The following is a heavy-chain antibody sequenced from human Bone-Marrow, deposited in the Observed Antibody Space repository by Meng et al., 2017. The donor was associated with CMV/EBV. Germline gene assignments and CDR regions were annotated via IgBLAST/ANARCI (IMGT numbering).Heavy chain of an antibody. CDR1: GFTFSDYY. CDR2: ISSSGSTI. CDR3: ARDRSSGWGFDAFDI. V-gene: IGHV3-11*01. Sequence: GGSLRLSCAASGFTFSDYYMSWIRQAPGKGLEWVSYISSSGSTIYYADSVKGRFTISRDNAKNSLYLQMNSLRAEDTAVYYCARDRSSGWGFDAFDIWGQGPMVPVSS. D-gene: IGHD6-19*01. J-gene: IGHJ3*02.